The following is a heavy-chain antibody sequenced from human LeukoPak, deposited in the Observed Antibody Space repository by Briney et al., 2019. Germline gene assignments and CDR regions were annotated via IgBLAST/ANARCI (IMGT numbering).Heavy chain of an antibody. CDR2: IIPIFGTA. CDR3: ARKSATGHYYYYYMDV. Sequence: GASVKVSCKASGGTFSSYAISWVRQAPGQGLEWMGGIIPIFGTANYAQKFQGRVTMTRDTSISTAYMELSRLRSDDTAVYYCARKSATGHYYYYYMDVWGKGTTVTVSS. D-gene: IGHD5-12*01. V-gene: IGHV1-69*05. CDR1: GGTFSSYA. J-gene: IGHJ6*03.